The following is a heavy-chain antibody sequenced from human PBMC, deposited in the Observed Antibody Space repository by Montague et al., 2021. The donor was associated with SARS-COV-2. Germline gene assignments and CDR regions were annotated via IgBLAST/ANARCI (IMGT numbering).Heavy chain of an antibody. D-gene: IGHD3-10*01. V-gene: IGHV3-23*01. CDR2: IFGSGVSK. J-gene: IGHJ3*02. CDR3: AKDTSPIVRGVIVGDDAFDI. CDR1: GFTFDAFV. Sequence: SLRLSCAASGFTFDAFVMHWVRQAPGKGLEWVSSIFGSGVSKYFADSVRGRFSISRDNSKNTLFLQMDSVRAEDTALYYCAKDTSPIVRGVIVGDDAFDIWGQGTMVTVSS.